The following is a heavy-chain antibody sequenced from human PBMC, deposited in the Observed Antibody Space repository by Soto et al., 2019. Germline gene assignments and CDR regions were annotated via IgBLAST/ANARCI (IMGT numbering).Heavy chain of an antibody. D-gene: IGHD4-17*01. CDR2: ISYDGSNK. Sequence: PGGSLRLSCAASGFTFSSYAMHWVRQAPGKGLEWVAVISYDGSNKYYADSVKGRFTISRDNSKNTLYLQMNSLRAEDTAVYYCAREDYGDYAFDIWGQGTMVTVSS. J-gene: IGHJ3*02. CDR1: GFTFSSYA. CDR3: AREDYGDYAFDI. V-gene: IGHV3-30-3*01.